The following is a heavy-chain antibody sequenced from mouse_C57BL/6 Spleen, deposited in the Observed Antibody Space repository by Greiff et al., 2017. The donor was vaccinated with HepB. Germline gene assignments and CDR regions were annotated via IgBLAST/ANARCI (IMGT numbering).Heavy chain of an antibody. CDR1: GYTFTDYY. D-gene: IGHD1-1*01. CDR3: AREEGDSFTQFAY. V-gene: IGHV1-26*01. CDR2: INPNNGGT. Sequence: VQLQQSGPELVKPGASVKISCKASGYTFTDYYMNWVKQSHGKSLEWIGDINPNNGGTSYNQKFKGKATLTVDKSSSTAYMELRSLTSEDSAVYYCAREEGDSFTQFAYWGQGTLVTVSA. J-gene: IGHJ3*01.